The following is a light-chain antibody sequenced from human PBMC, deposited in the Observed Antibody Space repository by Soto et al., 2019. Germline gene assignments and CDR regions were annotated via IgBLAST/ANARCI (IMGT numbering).Light chain of an antibody. Sequence: DIQMTQSPSSLSASLGDRVTITCRASQGIDNHLAWYQQKPGKAPKLLIYAASTLHSGVPSRFTGSGSGTEFTLTISSLQPEDAATDYCQKCKVAPFTFGGGTKVEI. CDR1: QGIDNH. CDR2: AAS. V-gene: IGKV1-27*01. J-gene: IGKJ4*01. CDR3: QKCKVAPFT.